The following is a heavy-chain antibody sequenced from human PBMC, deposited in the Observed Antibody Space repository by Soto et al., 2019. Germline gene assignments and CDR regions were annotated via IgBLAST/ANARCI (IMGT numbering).Heavy chain of an antibody. D-gene: IGHD4-4*01. Sequence: GLVQPGGSLRLSCAASGXTXXXYAMTWVRQAPGKGLEWVSISSGSGSGGSTNYADSVKGRFTISRDNSKNTLYLQMNSLRVEDTAVYYCAKDRDDYRNYVFDYWGQGTLVTVSS. CDR2: SSGSGSGGST. CDR1: GXTXXXYA. CDR3: AKDRDDYRNYVFDY. V-gene: IGHV3-23*01. J-gene: IGHJ4*02.